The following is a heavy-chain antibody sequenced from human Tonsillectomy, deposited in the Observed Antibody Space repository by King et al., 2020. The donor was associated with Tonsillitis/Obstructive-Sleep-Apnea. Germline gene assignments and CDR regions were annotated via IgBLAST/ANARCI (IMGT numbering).Heavy chain of an antibody. CDR2: ISWNSDTI. CDR1: GFTFDDYA. J-gene: IGHJ6*03. D-gene: IGHD1-20*01. CDR3: AKDGNWNYFYYYNMDV. Sequence: VQLVESGGGLVQPGGSLRLSCAASGFTFDDYAMHWVRQPPGKGLEWVSGISWNSDTIDYADSVRGRFTISRDNAKNSLYLQMNSLMTEDTALYYCAKDGNWNYFYYYNMDVWDKGTTVTVSS. V-gene: IGHV3-9*01.